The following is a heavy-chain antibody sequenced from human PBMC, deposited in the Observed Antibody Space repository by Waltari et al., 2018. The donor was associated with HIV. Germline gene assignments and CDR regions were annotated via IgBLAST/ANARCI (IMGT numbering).Heavy chain of an antibody. CDR2: IIRFFEST. CDR3: ARGSSGSYRWFDP. D-gene: IGHD1-26*01. J-gene: IGHJ5*02. Sequence: QEQLVQSGAEVKKPGSSVKVSCKASGGTFSSNSISWVRQAPGQGLEWMGKIIRFFESTTSAQKFHGRLTISADESTSTVFMELSSLSFDDTAVYYCARGSSGSYRWFDPWGHGTLVTVSS. V-gene: IGHV1-69*15. CDR1: GGTFSSNS.